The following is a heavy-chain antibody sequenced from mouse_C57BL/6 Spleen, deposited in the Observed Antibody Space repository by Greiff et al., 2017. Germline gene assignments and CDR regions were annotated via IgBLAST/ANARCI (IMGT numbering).Heavy chain of an antibody. CDR2: FYPGRGSI. V-gene: IGHV1-62-2*01. J-gene: IGHJ2*01. CDR1: GYTFTEYT. CDR3: ARHGTWDY. Sequence: VPLPQSGAELVKPGASVKLSCKASGYTFTEYTLHLVKPRSGQGLAWIGWFYPGRGSIKYNEKFKYKATLTAYKSSSTVYMELSRLTSEDSAVYFCARHGTWDYWGQGTTLTVSS.